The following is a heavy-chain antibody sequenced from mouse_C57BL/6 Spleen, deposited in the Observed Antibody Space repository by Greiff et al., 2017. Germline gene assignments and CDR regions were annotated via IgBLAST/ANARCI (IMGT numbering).Heavy chain of an antibody. D-gene: IGHD1-1*01. J-gene: IGHJ4*01. CDR3: ARPFTTVYEENAMDY. CDR2: IYPGDGDT. CDR1: GYAFSSYW. Sequence: QVQLLQSGAELVKPGASVKISCKASGYAFSSYWMNWVKQRPGKGLEWIGQIYPGDGDTNYNGKFKGKATLTADKSSSTAYMQLSSQTSEDYAVYFCARPFTTVYEENAMDYWGQGTSVTVSS. V-gene: IGHV1-80*01.